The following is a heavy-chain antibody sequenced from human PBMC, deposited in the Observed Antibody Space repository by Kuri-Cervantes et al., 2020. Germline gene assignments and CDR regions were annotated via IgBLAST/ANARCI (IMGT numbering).Heavy chain of an antibody. V-gene: IGHV3-23*01. D-gene: IGHD3-16*01. Sequence: GESLKISCAASGFTFSSYAMSWVRQAPGKGLEWVSAISGSGGSTYYADSVKGRFTISRGNSKNTLYLQMNSLRAEDTAVYYCAKVMTTSYAFDIWGQGNPGHRLL. CDR3: AKVMTTSYAFDI. CDR2: ISGSGGST. CDR1: GFTFSSYA. J-gene: IGHJ3*02.